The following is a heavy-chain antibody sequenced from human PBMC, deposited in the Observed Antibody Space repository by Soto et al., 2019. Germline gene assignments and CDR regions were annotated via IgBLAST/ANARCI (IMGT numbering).Heavy chain of an antibody. Sequence: QVQLVQSGAEVKKPGASVKVSCKVSGYTLTELSMHWVRQAPGKGLEWMGGFDPEDGETIYAQKFQGRVTXXEDSSTDTAYRELSSLRSEDTAVYYCATGDGAVDYWGQGTLVTVSS. CDR3: ATGDGAVDY. V-gene: IGHV1-24*01. CDR2: FDPEDGET. D-gene: IGHD4-17*01. CDR1: GYTLTELS. J-gene: IGHJ4*02.